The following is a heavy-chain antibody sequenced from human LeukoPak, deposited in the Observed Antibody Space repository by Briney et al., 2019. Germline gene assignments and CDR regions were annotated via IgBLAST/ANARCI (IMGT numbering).Heavy chain of an antibody. J-gene: IGHJ4*02. Sequence: GGSLRLSCAASGFTFDDYAMHWVRQAPGKGLEWVSGILRNSGSIGYADSVKGRFTTSRDDAKNSLYLQMNSLRAEDTALYYCVKDGGRDTAAAYYWGQGTLVSVSS. CDR2: ILRNSGSI. CDR3: VKDGGRDTAAAYY. D-gene: IGHD6-13*01. V-gene: IGHV3-9*01. CDR1: GFTFDDYA.